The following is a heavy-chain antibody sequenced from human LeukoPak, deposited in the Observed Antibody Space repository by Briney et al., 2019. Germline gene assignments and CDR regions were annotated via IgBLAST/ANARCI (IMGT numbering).Heavy chain of an antibody. J-gene: IGHJ4*02. Sequence: SETLSLTCAVYGGSFSGYYWSWIRQPPGKGLEWIGEIYHSGSTNYNPSLKSRVTISVDTSKNQFSLKLSSVTAADTDVHYCARGFDSSGYYDSWGQGTLITVSS. V-gene: IGHV4-34*01. CDR3: ARGFDSSGYYDS. D-gene: IGHD3-22*01. CDR2: IYHSGST. CDR1: GGSFSGYY.